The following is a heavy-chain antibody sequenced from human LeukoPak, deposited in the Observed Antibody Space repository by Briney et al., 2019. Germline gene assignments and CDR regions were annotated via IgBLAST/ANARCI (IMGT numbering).Heavy chain of an antibody. D-gene: IGHD3-10*01. CDR3: ARGIWFGEQKYYYYMDV. J-gene: IGHJ6*03. V-gene: IGHV4-39*01. CDR2: IYHSGSS. CDR1: GGSISSSSYY. Sequence: PSETLSLTCTVSGGSISSSSYYWGWIRQPPGKGLEWIGSIYHSGSSYYNPSLKSRVTISVGTSKNQFSLKLSSVTAADTAVYYCARGIWFGEQKYYYYMDVWGKGTTVTVSS.